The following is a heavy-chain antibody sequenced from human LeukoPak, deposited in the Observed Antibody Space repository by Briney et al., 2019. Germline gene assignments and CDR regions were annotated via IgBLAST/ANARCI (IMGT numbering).Heavy chain of an antibody. Sequence: GGSLRLSCATSGFTFPTYWMHWVRQAPGKGLVWVSRINSDGSRTDYADSVKGGFTVSRYNAKNTLYLQMNSLRAEDTAVYYCARREGYCSGGTCYFDNWGQGTLVTVSS. CDR1: GFTFPTYW. D-gene: IGHD2-15*01. CDR3: ARREGYCSGGTCYFDN. CDR2: INSDGSRT. V-gene: IGHV3-74*01. J-gene: IGHJ4*02.